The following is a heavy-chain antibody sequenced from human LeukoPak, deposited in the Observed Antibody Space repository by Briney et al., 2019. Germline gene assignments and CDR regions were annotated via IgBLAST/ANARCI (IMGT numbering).Heavy chain of an antibody. V-gene: IGHV4-39*01. Sequence: SSETLSLTCTVSGGSISSSTYYWGWIRQPPGKGLEWIGSIYYSVSTYYNPSLKSRVTISVDTSKNQFSLKLSSVTAADTAVYYCARLPTVTFFDYWGQGTLVTVSS. J-gene: IGHJ4*02. CDR2: IYYSVST. CDR3: ARLPTVTFFDY. D-gene: IGHD4-17*01. CDR1: GGSISSSTYY.